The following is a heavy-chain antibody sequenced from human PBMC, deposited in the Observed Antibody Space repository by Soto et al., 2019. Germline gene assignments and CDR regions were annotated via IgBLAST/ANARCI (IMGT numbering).Heavy chain of an antibody. J-gene: IGHJ4*02. CDR1: GFPCSSKW. D-gene: IGHD5-18*01. CDR3: ARLPPDTAMASDFDY. CDR2: IKQDGSEK. Sequence: QPEGSLRLSCAASGFPCSSKWLPEVRQAPGKGLEGVANIKQDGSEKYYVDSVKGRFTISRDNAKNSLYLQMNSLRAEDTAVYYCARLPPDTAMASDFDYWGQGP. V-gene: IGHV3-7*03.